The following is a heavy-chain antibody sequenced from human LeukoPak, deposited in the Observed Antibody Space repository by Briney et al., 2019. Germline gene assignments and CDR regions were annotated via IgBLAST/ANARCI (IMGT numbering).Heavy chain of an antibody. V-gene: IGHV3-30*01. CDR2: ISYDGSNK. CDR3: ARDGYSSSWSPLQD. Sequence: GGSLSLSCAASGFTFSSYAMHWVRPAPGKGLEWVAVISYDGSNKYYADSVKGRFTISRDNSKNTLYLQMNSLRAEDTAVYYCARDGYSSSWSPLQDWGQGTLVTVPS. CDR1: GFTFSSYA. J-gene: IGHJ1*01. D-gene: IGHD6-13*01.